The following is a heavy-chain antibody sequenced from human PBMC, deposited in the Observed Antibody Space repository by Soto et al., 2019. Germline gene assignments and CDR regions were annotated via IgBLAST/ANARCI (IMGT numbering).Heavy chain of an antibody. V-gene: IGHV3-53*01. Sequence: PGGSLRLSCAASGFTVSSNYMSWVRQAPGKGLEWVSVIYSGGSTYYADSVKGRFTISRDNSKNTLYLQMNSLRAEDTAVYYCASRGYGSGSYYNRIYYYYYGMDVWGQGTTVTVSS. D-gene: IGHD3-10*01. J-gene: IGHJ6*02. CDR1: GFTVSSNY. CDR3: ASRGYGSGSYYNRIYYYYYGMDV. CDR2: IYSGGST.